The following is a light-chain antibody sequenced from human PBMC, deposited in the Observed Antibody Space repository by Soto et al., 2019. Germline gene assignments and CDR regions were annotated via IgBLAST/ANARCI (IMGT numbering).Light chain of an antibody. Sequence: QSVLTQPASVSGSPGQSITISCTGTSSDVVNDLLVSWYQQQPGKAPKLMIYGVNNRPSGVSNRFSGSKSGNTASLTISGLQADDEADYYCSSYTTSSALQVFGTGTKLTVL. CDR2: GVN. J-gene: IGLJ1*01. V-gene: IGLV2-14*02. CDR1: SSDVVNDLL. CDR3: SSYTTSSALQV.